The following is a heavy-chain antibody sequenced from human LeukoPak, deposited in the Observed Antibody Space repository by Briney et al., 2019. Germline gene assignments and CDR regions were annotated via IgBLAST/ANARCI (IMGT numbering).Heavy chain of an antibody. CDR3: ATGRGGRGYYYYGMDV. CDR2: IYYSGST. V-gene: IGHV4-31*03. CDR1: GGSISSGGYY. D-gene: IGHD1-14*01. J-gene: IGHJ6*02. Sequence: SETLSLTCTVSGGSISSGGYYWSWIRQHPGKGLEWIGYIYYSGSTYYNPSLKSRVTISVDTSKNQFSLKLSSVTAADTAVYYCATGRGGRGYYYYGMDVWGQGTTVTVSS.